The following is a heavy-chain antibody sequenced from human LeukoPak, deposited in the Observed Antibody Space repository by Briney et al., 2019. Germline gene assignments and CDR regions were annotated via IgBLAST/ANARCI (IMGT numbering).Heavy chain of an antibody. Sequence: SVKVSCKASGGTFSSYAISWVRQAPGQGLEWMGGIIPIFGTANYAQKFQGRVRITADESTSTAYMELSSLRSEDTAVYYCARDRVETATIFLLALDNWGQGTLVTVSS. D-gene: IGHD5-24*01. CDR1: GGTFSSYA. CDR2: IIPIFGTA. CDR3: ARDRVETATIFLLALDN. J-gene: IGHJ4*02. V-gene: IGHV1-69*13.